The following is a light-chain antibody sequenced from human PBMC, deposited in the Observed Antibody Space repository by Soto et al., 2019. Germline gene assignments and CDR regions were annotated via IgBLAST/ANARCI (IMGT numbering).Light chain of an antibody. V-gene: IGKV3-11*01. CDR1: QSVSSY. CDR3: QQRSNWLNT. J-gene: IGKJ2*01. CDR2: DAS. Sequence: EIVLTQSPATLSLSPGERATLSCRASQSVSSYLAWYQQKPGQAPRLLIYDASNRATGIPARFSGSGSGTDFTLTISSLEPEDCAVYYCQQRSNWLNTFGQGTKLESK.